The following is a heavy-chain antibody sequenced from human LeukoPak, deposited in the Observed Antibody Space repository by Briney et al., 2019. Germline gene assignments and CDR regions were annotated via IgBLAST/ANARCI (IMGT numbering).Heavy chain of an antibody. D-gene: IGHD3-10*01. CDR2: IYHSGST. V-gene: IGHV4-30-2*01. Sequence: PSESLSLTCTVSGGSISSGGYYWSWIRQPPGKGLEWIGYIYHSGSTYYNPSLKSRVTISVDRSKNQFSLKLSSVTAADTAVYYCARDSPYYGSGDAWGQGTLVTVSS. J-gene: IGHJ5*02. CDR1: GGSISSGGYY. CDR3: ARDSPYYGSGDA.